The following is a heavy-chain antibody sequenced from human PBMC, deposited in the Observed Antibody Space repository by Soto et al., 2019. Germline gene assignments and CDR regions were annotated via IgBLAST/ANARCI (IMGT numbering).Heavy chain of an antibody. Sequence: EVQLLESGGGLVQPGGSLRLSCAASGFAFSTFSMSWVRQTPDKGLEWVSSIRGAGDKTFFAEFVKGRFTISRDNSDEILFLEMNRLRVDDTAVYYLANECLGTKVDLDYWGQGTLVTVSS. J-gene: IGHJ4*02. V-gene: IGHV3-23*01. CDR1: GFAFSTFS. D-gene: IGHD1-1*01. CDR2: IRGAGDKT. CDR3: ANECLGTKVDLDY.